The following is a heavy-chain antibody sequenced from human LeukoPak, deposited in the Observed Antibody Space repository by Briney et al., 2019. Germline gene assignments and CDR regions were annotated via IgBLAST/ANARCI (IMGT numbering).Heavy chain of an antibody. CDR3: ARDDHDYYGSGKNWFDP. J-gene: IGHJ5*02. V-gene: IGHV1-18*01. CDR1: GYTFTSYG. CDR2: ISAYNSNT. D-gene: IGHD3-10*01. Sequence: GASVKVSCKASGYTFTSYGISWVRQAPGQGLEWMGWISAYNSNTNYAQKLQGRVTMTTDTSTSTAYMELRSLRSDDTAVYYCARDDHDYYGSGKNWFDPWGQGTLVTVSS.